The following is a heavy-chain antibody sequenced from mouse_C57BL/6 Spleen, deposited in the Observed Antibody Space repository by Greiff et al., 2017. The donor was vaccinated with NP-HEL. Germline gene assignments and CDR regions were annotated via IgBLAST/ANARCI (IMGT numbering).Heavy chain of an antibody. Sequence: EVMLVESGGGLVKPGGSLKLSCAASGFTFSSYTMSWVRQTPEKRLEWVATISGGGGNTYYPDSVKGRFTISRDNAKNTLYLQMSSLRSEDTALYYCARHGNYLYYAMDYWGQGTSVTVSS. V-gene: IGHV5-9*01. D-gene: IGHD2-1*01. CDR1: GFTFSSYT. CDR2: ISGGGGNT. J-gene: IGHJ4*01. CDR3: ARHGNYLYYAMDY.